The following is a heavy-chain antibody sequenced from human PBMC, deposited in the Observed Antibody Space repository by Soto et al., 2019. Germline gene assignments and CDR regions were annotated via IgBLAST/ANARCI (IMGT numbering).Heavy chain of an antibody. V-gene: IGHV4-4*02. Sequence: PSATLSLTCAVSGDSVTSNVWLIWVRQPPGKGLEWIGEAYHNGLTDYNPSLKSRVTMSVDTSKNEFSLKLTSLTAADTAIYYCARDAAVPGDSDRFDYWGQGTLVTVSS. D-gene: IGHD6-19*01. J-gene: IGHJ4*02. CDR3: ARDAAVPGDSDRFDY. CDR2: AYHNGLT. CDR1: GDSVTSNVW.